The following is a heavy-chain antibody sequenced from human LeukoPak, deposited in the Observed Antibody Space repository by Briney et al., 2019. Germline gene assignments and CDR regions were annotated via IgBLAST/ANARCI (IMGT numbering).Heavy chain of an antibody. J-gene: IGHJ6*03. V-gene: IGHV1-18*01. D-gene: IGHD2-2*03. CDR1: GYTFASFG. CDR3: ARDGYRLSGYFYYMDV. Sequence: ASVKASCRASGYTFASFGITWVRQAPGQGLEWMGRVNTHNGDTNYAQKLQGRVTMTTDTSTSTAYMELRSLRSDDTAVYYCARDGYRLSGYFYYMDVWGKGTTGTVSS. CDR2: VNTHNGDT.